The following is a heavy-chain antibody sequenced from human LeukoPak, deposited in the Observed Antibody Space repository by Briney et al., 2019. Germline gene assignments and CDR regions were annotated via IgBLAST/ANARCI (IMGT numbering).Heavy chain of an antibody. D-gene: IGHD6-13*01. V-gene: IGHV4-59*01. CDR1: GDSITGCS. J-gene: IGHJ4*02. CDR2: IYYNGDT. CDR3: ARVTGYRIEDYLDY. Sequence: TSETLSLTCSVSGDSITGCSWSWIRQTPGKGLEWIGYIYYNGDTPYNPSLDRRLSMSVDTPKKQFSLNLRSVTAADTAVYYCARVTGYRIEDYLDYWGQGTLVTVSS.